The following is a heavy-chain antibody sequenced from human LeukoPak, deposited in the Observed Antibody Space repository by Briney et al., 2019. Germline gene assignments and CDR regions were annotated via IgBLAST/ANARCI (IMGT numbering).Heavy chain of an antibody. D-gene: IGHD3-22*01. CDR1: GFTFSSYD. CDR3: ARDLDSSGYGNDY. J-gene: IGHJ4*02. Sequence: GGSLRLSCAASGFTFSSYDMHWVRQATGKGLEWVSAIGTAGDTYYPGSVKGRFTISRENAKNSLYLQMNSLRAEDTALYYCARDLDSSGYGNDYWGQGTLVTVSS. CDR2: IGTAGDT. V-gene: IGHV3-13*01.